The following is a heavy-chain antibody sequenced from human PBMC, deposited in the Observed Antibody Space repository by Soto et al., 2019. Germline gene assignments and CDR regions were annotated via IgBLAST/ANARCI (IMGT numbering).Heavy chain of an antibody. Sequence: ASVKVSCKASGYTFTSYAMHWVRQAPGQRLEWMGWINAGNGNTKYSQKFQGRVTITRDTSASTAYMELSSLRSEDTAVYYCARVYTIFGVVINPTHGDAFDIWGQGTMVTVSS. J-gene: IGHJ3*02. D-gene: IGHD3-3*01. CDR1: GYTFTSYA. CDR2: INAGNGNT. CDR3: ARVYTIFGVVINPTHGDAFDI. V-gene: IGHV1-3*01.